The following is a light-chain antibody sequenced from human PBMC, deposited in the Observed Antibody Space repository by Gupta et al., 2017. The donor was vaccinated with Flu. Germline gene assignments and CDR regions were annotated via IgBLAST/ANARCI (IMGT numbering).Light chain of an antibody. J-gene: IGLJ2*01. V-gene: IGLV2-23*01. CDR2: EAN. CDR1: NSDVGTYIL. Sequence: QSALTQPASVSGSPGQSITISCPGTNSDVGTYILVSWYQQHPGKAPKLMIYEANKRPSGGSNRFSGSQSGNTASLTIAGLQAEDEADYYCCSDAGGSTLEIFGGGTKLTVL. CDR3: CSDAGGSTLEI.